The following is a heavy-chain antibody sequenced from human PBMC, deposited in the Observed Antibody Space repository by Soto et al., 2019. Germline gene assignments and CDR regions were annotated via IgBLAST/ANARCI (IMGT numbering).Heavy chain of an antibody. CDR2: VYWDDDK. Sequence: ITLEESGPTLVKPTETLTLTCTFSGFSLTTGVGVGWARQPPGKALEWLALVYWDDDKHYTPSLMSRLTITKDISKGQVVLTMTNMDPVDTATYYCATLTADFWGPGTLVTVSS. V-gene: IGHV2-5*02. J-gene: IGHJ4*02. CDR1: GFSLTTGVG. CDR3: ATLTADF.